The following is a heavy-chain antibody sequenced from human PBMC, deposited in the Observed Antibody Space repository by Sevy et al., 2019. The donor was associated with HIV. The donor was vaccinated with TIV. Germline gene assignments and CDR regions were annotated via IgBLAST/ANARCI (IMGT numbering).Heavy chain of an antibody. CDR2: ISGSGGRT. CDR3: ANHPCSSTYCPLDY. J-gene: IGHJ4*02. Sequence: GESLKISCAASGFTFSSYAMSWVRQAPGKGLEWVSVISGSGGRTYYANSVKGRFTISRDNSKNTLYLEMNSLRAEDTAVYYCANHPCSSTYCPLDYWGQGTLVTVSS. V-gene: IGHV3-23*01. CDR1: GFTFSSYA. D-gene: IGHD2-2*01.